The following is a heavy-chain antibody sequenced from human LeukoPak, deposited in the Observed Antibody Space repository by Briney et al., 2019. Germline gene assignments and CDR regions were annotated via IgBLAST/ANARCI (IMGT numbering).Heavy chain of an antibody. V-gene: IGHV3-23*01. CDR2: ISGSGGST. D-gene: IGHD3-22*01. J-gene: IGHJ4*02. CDR3: AKASHYDNSGYQYYFDY. Sequence: GGSLRLSYAASGFTFSSYAMSWVRQAPGKGLNWVSAISGSGGSTYYADSVKGRFTISRDNSKNTLYLQVNSLRAEDTAVYYCAKASHYDNSGYQYYFDYWGQGTLVTVSS. CDR1: GFTFSSYA.